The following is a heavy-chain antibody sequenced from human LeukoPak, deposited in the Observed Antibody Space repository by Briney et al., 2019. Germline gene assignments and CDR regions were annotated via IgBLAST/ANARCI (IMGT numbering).Heavy chain of an antibody. Sequence: GGSLRLSCAVSGFTFRYYWMSWVRQAPGKGLEWVANIKDDGSEKYYVDSVKGRFTISRDNAKRSLYLQMNSLRAEDTAVYHCASRNLFEYWGQGTLVTVSS. J-gene: IGHJ4*02. CDR2: IKDDGSEK. D-gene: IGHD1-14*01. CDR1: GFTFRYYW. CDR3: ASRNLFEY. V-gene: IGHV3-7*01.